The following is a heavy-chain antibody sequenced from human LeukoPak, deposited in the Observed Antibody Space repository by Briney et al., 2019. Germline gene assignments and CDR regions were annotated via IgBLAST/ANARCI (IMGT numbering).Heavy chain of an antibody. CDR3: ARRGCTNCYGNWFDP. CDR1: GYTFTNYA. CDR2: INTNTGNP. J-gene: IGHJ5*02. Sequence: ASVKVSCKASGYTFTNYAMNWVRQAPGQGLEWMGWINTNTGNPTYAQGFTGRFVFSLDTSVSTAYLQISSLKADDTAVYFCARRGCTNCYGNWFDPWGQGTPVTVSS. D-gene: IGHD2-2*01. V-gene: IGHV7-4-1*02.